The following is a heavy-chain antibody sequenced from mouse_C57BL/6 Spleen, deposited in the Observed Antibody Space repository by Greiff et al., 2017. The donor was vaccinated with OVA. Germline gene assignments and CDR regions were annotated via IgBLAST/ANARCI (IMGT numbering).Heavy chain of an antibody. CDR1: GYTFTDYN. CDR3: AREGDSSGYYAMDY. D-gene: IGHD3-2*02. Sequence: VQLKESGPELVKPGASVKIPCKASGYTFTDYNMDWVKQSHGKSLEWIGDINPNNGGTIYNQKFKGKATLTVDKSSSTAYMELRSLTSEDTAVYYCAREGDSSGYYAMDYWGQGTSVTVSS. CDR2: INPNNGGT. V-gene: IGHV1-18*01. J-gene: IGHJ4*01.